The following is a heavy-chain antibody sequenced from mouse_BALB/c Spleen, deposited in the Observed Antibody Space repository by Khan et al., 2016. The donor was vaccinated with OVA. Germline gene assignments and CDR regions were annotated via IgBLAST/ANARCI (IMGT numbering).Heavy chain of an antibody. CDR3: ARSARITY. CDR1: GYSITSYCG. Sequence: EVQLVESGPGLVKPSQSLYLTCTVTGYSITSYCGWSLLRQLPGNILLWMAYISYSGSTNYNPSLKRRISITRDTSKNHFFLQLNSMTTEDTATYAWARSARITYWGQGTTLTVSS. V-gene: IGHV3-2*02. D-gene: IGHD1-2*01. CDR2: ISYSGST. J-gene: IGHJ2*01.